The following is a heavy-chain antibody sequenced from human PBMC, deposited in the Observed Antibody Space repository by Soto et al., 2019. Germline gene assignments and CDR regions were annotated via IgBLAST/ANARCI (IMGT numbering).Heavy chain of an antibody. CDR3: ARTGGSYWFDP. V-gene: IGHV3-33*01. D-gene: IGHD3-16*01. J-gene: IGHJ5*02. CDR1: GFTFSSYG. CDR2: IWYVGSNK. Sequence: QVQLVESGGGVVQPGRSLRLSCAASGFTFSSYGMNWVRQAPGKGLEWVAVIWYVGSNKYYADSVKGRFTVSRDNSKNKLNLQMNSLRAEDTAVYYCARTGGSYWFDPWGQGTLVTVSS.